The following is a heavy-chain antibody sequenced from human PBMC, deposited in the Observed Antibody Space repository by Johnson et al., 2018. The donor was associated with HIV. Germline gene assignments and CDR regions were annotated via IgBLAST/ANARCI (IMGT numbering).Heavy chain of an antibody. CDR3: ARACRDGYSCDAFDI. J-gene: IGHJ3*02. CDR1: GFTFSSNY. Sequence: VQLVESGGGLVQPGRSLRLSCVASGFTFSSNYMTWVRQAPWKGLEWVSVLFSGGTTYYADSVKGRFTISRDNSKNTLFLQRNSLRAEATAVFYCARACRDGYSCDAFDIWGQGTMVTVSS. CDR2: LFSGGTT. V-gene: IGHV3-66*01. D-gene: IGHD5-24*01.